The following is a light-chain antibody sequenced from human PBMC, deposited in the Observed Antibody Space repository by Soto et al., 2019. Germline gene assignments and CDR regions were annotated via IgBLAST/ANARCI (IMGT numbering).Light chain of an antibody. J-gene: IGKJ5*01. CDR3: MQALQTPIT. CDR2: LGS. Sequence: DIVMTQSPLSLPVTPGAPASISCRSSQSLLHSNGYNYLDWYLQKPGQSPQLLIYLGSNRASGVPDRFSGSGSGTGFTLKISRVEAEDVGVYYCMQALQTPITFGQGTRLEN. V-gene: IGKV2-28*01. CDR1: QSLLHSNGYNY.